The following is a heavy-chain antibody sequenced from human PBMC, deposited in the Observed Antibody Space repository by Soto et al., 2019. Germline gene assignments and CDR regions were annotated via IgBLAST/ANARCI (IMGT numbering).Heavy chain of an antibody. J-gene: IGHJ5*02. D-gene: IGHD6-19*01. Sequence: SETLSLTCTVSGGSISSYYWSWIRQPPGKGQEWIGYIYYSGSTNYNPSLKSRVTISVDTSKNQFSLKLSSVTAADTAVYYCAREYIAVTGSWFDPWGQGTLVTASS. CDR1: GGSISSYY. CDR2: IYYSGST. V-gene: IGHV4-59*01. CDR3: AREYIAVTGSWFDP.